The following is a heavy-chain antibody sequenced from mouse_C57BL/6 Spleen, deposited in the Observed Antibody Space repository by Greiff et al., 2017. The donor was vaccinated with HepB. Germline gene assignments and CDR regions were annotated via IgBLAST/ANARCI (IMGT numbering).Heavy chain of an antibody. CDR1: GYTFTSYW. Sequence: QVQLQQSGAELVRPGSSVKLSCKASGYTFTSYWMHWVKQRPIQGLEWIGNIDPSDSETHYNQKFKDKATLTVDKSSSTAYMQLSSLTSEDSAVYYCARGFITTVVGDFDVWGTGTTVTVSS. CDR2: IDPSDSET. D-gene: IGHD1-1*01. V-gene: IGHV1-52*01. J-gene: IGHJ1*03. CDR3: ARGFITTVVGDFDV.